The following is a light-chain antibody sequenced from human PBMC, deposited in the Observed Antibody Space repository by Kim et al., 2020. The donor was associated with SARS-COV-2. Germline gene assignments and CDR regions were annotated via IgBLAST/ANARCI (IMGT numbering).Light chain of an antibody. CDR1: GTDVGGYNY. V-gene: IGLV2-14*03. J-gene: IGLJ1*01. CDR2: NVS. Sequence: QSITISCTGPGTDVGGYNYVSWYQQHPGKAPKLLISNVSSRPSGISYRFSGSKSGNTASLTISGLQAEDEADYYCSSYTSSSSLYVFGGGTKVTVL. CDR3: SSYTSSSSLYV.